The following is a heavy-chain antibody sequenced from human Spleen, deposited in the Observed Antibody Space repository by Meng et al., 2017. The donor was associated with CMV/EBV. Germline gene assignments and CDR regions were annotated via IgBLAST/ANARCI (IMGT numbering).Heavy chain of an antibody. V-gene: IGHV1-69*05. CDR2: ITPMFNTA. CDR3: ATPNGGDFDSSGPWHFHH. J-gene: IGHJ1*01. Sequence: IFNSFAISWVRQAPGQGLEWMGWITPMFNTANYAQKFQDRVTITTDETTSTAYMELSSLTSEDTAVYYCATPNGGDFDSSGPWHFHHWGQGTLVTVSS. CDR1: IFNSFA. D-gene: IGHD3-22*01.